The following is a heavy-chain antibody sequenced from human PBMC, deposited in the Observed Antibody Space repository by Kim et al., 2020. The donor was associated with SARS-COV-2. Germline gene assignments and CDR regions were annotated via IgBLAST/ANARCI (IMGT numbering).Heavy chain of an antibody. V-gene: IGHV3-23*01. J-gene: IGHJ6*02. D-gene: IGHD3-10*01. CDR2: ISDAGGNT. Sequence: GGSLRHSCAASGFTFSSYGMTWVRQAPAKGLEWVSAISDAGGNTYYADSVKGRFTISRDNSKNTLYLQMNSLRAEDTAVYYCAIGTARMGAWGQGTTVT. CDR3: AIGTARMGA. CDR1: GFTFSSYG.